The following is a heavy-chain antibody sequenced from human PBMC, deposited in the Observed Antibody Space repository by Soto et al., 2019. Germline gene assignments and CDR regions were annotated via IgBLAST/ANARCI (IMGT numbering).Heavy chain of an antibody. Sequence: SETLSLTCTVSGGSISSSSYYWGWIRQPPGKGLEWIGSIYYSGSIYYNPSLKSRVTISVDTSKNQFSLKLSSVTAADTAVYYCARLLNYGDYLTYYYYYMDVWGKGTTVTVSS. CDR3: ARLLNYGDYLTYYYYYMDV. J-gene: IGHJ6*03. CDR1: GGSISSSSYY. V-gene: IGHV4-39*01. CDR2: IYYSGSI. D-gene: IGHD4-17*01.